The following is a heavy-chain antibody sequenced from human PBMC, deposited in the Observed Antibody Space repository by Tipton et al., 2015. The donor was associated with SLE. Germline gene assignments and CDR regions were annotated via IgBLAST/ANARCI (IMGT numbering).Heavy chain of an antibody. CDR2: IYFSGST. CDR1: GDSISSSNYY. J-gene: IGHJ4*02. V-gene: IGHV4-39*01. CDR3: ARHEDWGIDY. D-gene: IGHD7-27*01. Sequence: LRLSCTVAGDSISSSNYYWGWIRQPPGKGLEWIGTIYFSGSTYYNPSLESRVTISVDTYKNQFSLKLSSVTAADTAVYYCARHEDWGIDYWGQGTLVTVSS.